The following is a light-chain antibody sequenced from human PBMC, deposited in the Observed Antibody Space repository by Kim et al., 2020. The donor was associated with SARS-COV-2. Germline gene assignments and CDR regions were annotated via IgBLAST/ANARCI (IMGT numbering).Light chain of an antibody. CDR2: GAS. J-gene: IGKJ2*01. Sequence: VSPGELATLSCRASQSVSSNLAWYQQKPSQAPRLLIYGASTRATGIPARFSGSGSGTEFTLTVSSLQSEDFAVYYCQQYNNWPPITFGQGTKLEI. V-gene: IGKV3-15*01. CDR1: QSVSSN. CDR3: QQYNNWPPIT.